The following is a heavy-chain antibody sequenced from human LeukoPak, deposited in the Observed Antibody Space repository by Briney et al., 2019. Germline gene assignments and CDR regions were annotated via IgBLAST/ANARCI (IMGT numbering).Heavy chain of an antibody. CDR3: ARAVVAATPGYYYYGMDV. V-gene: IGHV4-34*01. Sequence: SETLSLTCAGYGGSFRGYYWSWIRQPPGKGLEWIGEINHSGSTNYNPSLKSRVTISVDTSKNQFSLKLSSVTAADTAVYYCARAVVAATPGYYYYGMDVWGQGTTVTVSS. D-gene: IGHD2-15*01. CDR1: GGSFRGYY. CDR2: INHSGST. J-gene: IGHJ6*02.